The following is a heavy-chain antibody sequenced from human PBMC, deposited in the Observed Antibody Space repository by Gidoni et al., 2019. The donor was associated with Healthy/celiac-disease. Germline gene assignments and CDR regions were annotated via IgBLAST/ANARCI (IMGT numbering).Heavy chain of an antibody. CDR2: RNPNSGNT. Sequence: QLQLVQSGAEVKKPGASVTVSCTASGYPFTSYDINWVRHATGQGLEWMGWRNPNSGNTGYAQNVQGRDTMTRNTTISTAYMELSSLRSEDTAVYYCARRLYYYGSGSYGGYDYYGMDVWGQGTTVTVS. D-gene: IGHD3-10*01. CDR1: GYPFTSYD. V-gene: IGHV1-8*01. CDR3: ARRLYYYGSGSYGGYDYYGMDV. J-gene: IGHJ6*02.